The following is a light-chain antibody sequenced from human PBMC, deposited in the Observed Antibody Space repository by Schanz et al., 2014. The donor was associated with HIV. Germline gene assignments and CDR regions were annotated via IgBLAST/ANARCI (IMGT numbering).Light chain of an antibody. J-gene: IGKJ2*01. V-gene: IGKV1-33*01. CDR3: QHYSSYSHT. Sequence: DIQMTQSPSSMSASVGDRVTITCQASQDISNYLNWYQQKPGKAPKLLIYDASNLETGVPSRFSGSGSGTEFTLTISSLQPDDFATYYCQHYSSYSHTFGQGTRLDIK. CDR2: DAS. CDR1: QDISNY.